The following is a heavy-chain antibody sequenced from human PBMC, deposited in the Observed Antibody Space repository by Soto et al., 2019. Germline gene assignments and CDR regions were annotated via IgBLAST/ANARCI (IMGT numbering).Heavy chain of an antibody. CDR1: GFTFSTFS. J-gene: IGHJ4*02. D-gene: IGHD1-26*01. CDR3: ARGPESGDF. CDR2: ISYDGSEK. Sequence: QVQLVESGGGVVQPGRSLRLSCATSGFTFSTFSMHWVRQAPGKGLEWVAHISYDGSEKDYADSVKGRFTISRDNSDNTLSLQMNSLTSDDTGVYSCARGPESGDFSGQGTLVTVPS. V-gene: IGHV3-30*04.